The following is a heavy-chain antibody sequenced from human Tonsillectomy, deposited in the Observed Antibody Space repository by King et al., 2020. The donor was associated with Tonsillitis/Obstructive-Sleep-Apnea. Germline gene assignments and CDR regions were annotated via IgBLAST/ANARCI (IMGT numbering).Heavy chain of an antibody. CDR2: IYYSGGT. V-gene: IGHV4-31*03. J-gene: IGHJ4*02. Sequence: QLQESGPGLVKPSQTLSLTCTVSGASVSSGGYYWSWIRQHPGKGLEWIGYIYYSGGTYYNPSLKSRVTISVDTSGNQFSLKLSSVTAADTAVYYCARDGGDPPGFDYWGQGTLVTVSS. CDR3: ARDGGDPPGFDY. CDR1: GASVSSGGYY. D-gene: IGHD3-10*01.